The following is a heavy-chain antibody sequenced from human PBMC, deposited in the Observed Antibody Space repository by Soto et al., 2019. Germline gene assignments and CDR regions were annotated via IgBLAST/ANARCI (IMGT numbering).Heavy chain of an antibody. V-gene: IGHV4-31*03. Sequence: QVQLQESGPGLVKPSQTLSLTCTVSGGSISSGGYYWSWIRQHPGKGLEWIGYIYYSGSTYYNPSLRSRVTMSVDTSKNQFSLKLSSVTAADTAVYYCARGRLGPVNVGFDYWGQGTLVTVSS. CDR2: IYYSGST. J-gene: IGHJ4*02. CDR1: GGSISSGGYY. CDR3: ARGRLGPVNVGFDY. D-gene: IGHD2-2*01.